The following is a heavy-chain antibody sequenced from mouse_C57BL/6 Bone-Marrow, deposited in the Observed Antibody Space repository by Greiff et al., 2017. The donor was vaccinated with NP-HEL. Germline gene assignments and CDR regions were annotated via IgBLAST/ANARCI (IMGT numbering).Heavy chain of an antibody. CDR1: GYTFTSYW. Sequence: VQLQQPGAELVMPGASVKLSCKASGYTFTSYWMHWVKQRPGQGLEWIGEIAPSDSYTNYNQKFKGKSTLTVDKSSSTAYMQLSSLTSKDSAVYYCAREGDDYDGDYAMDYWGQGTSVTVSS. V-gene: IGHV1-69*01. D-gene: IGHD2-4*01. CDR3: AREGDDYDGDYAMDY. J-gene: IGHJ4*01. CDR2: IAPSDSYT.